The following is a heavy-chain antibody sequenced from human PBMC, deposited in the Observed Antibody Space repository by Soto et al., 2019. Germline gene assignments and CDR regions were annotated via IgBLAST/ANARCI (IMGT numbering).Heavy chain of an antibody. J-gene: IGHJ4*02. V-gene: IGHV4-34*01. D-gene: IGHD6-13*01. Sequence: SETLSLTCAVYGGSFSGYYWSWIRQPPGKGLEWIGEINHSGSTNYNPSLKSRVTISVDTSKNQFSLKLSSVTAADTAVYYCARPKYSSSWYTYFDYWGQGTLVTVS. CDR2: INHSGST. CDR1: GGSFSGYY. CDR3: ARPKYSSSWYTYFDY.